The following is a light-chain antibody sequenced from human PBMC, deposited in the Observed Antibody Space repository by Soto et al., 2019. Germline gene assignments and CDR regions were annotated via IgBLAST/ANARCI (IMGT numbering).Light chain of an antibody. CDR2: GAS. V-gene: IGKV3-20*01. CDR1: QSVSSSY. Sequence: EIVWTQSPGTLSLSPGERATLSCRASQSVSSSYLAWYQQKPGQAPRLLIYGASSRATGIPDRFSGSGSGTDFTLIISRLEPEDFAVYYCQQYGSSPRTFGQGTKVEIK. CDR3: QQYGSSPRT. J-gene: IGKJ1*01.